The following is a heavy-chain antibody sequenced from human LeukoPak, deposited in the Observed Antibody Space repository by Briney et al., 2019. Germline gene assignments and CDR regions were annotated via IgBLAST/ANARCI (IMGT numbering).Heavy chain of an antibody. CDR3: ARGYYDSSGFVTFDY. Sequence: SETLSLTCAVYGGSFSGYYWSWIRQPPGKGLEWIGEINHSGSTNYNPSLKSRVTISVDTSKNQFSLKLSSVTAADTAVYYCARGYYDSSGFVTFDYWGQGTLVTVSS. CDR2: INHSGST. D-gene: IGHD3-22*01. J-gene: IGHJ4*02. CDR1: GGSFSGYY. V-gene: IGHV4-34*01.